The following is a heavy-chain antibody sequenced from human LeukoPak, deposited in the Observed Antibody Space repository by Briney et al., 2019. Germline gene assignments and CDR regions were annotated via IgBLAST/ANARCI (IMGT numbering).Heavy chain of an antibody. Sequence: GGSLRLSCATSGFTFSTYWMSWVRQAPGKGLQWVSSITSRGESTWYVDSVKGRFTITSDNSENTLYLQMHSLRPDDTAVYYCARDRPNYYGSDGHYYRRDGDYWGRGTLVSVSS. J-gene: IGHJ4*02. CDR3: ARDRPNYYGSDGHYYRRDGDY. CDR1: GFTFSTYW. CDR2: ITSRGEST. V-gene: IGHV3-23*01. D-gene: IGHD3-22*01.